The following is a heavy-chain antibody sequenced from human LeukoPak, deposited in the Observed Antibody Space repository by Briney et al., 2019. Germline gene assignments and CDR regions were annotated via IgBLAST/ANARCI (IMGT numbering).Heavy chain of an antibody. CDR1: GGSISSYY. CDR3: ASTNVLLWFGELSKTAYFDY. V-gene: IGHV4-59*12. CDR2: IYYSGST. D-gene: IGHD3-10*01. Sequence: PSETLSLTCTVSGGSISSYYWSWLRQPPGKGLEWVGYIYYSGSTNYNPSLKSRVTISVDTSKNQFSLKLTSVTAADTAVYYCASTNVLLWFGELSKTAYFDYWGQGTLVTVSS. J-gene: IGHJ4*02.